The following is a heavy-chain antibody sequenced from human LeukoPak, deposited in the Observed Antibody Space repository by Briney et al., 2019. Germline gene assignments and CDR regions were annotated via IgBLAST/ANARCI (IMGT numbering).Heavy chain of an antibody. D-gene: IGHD4-11*01. Sequence: GESLQISCKGSGYSFTSYWIGWVRQMPGKGLEWMGIIYPGDSDTRHSPSFQGQVTISADKSISTAYLQWSSLKATDTAMYYCARLSRDPQYYFDYWGQGTLVTVSS. J-gene: IGHJ4*02. CDR2: IYPGDSDT. V-gene: IGHV5-51*01. CDR3: ARLSRDPQYYFDY. CDR1: GYSFTSYW.